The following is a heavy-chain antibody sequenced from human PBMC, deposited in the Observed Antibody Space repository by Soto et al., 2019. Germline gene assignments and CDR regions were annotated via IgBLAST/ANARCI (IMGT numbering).Heavy chain of an antibody. CDR2: INAGNGNT. CDR3: ARAVNGYNPFDY. J-gene: IGHJ4*02. D-gene: IGHD5-12*01. CDR1: WYIFTIYA. V-gene: IGHV1-3*01. Sequence: ASVKDPSQKSWYIFTIYAMHWVRPAPGQRLEWMGWINAGNGNTKYSQKFQGGVTITRDTSASIVYMELSSLRSEDTAVYYCARAVNGYNPFDYWGQGTLVTVSS.